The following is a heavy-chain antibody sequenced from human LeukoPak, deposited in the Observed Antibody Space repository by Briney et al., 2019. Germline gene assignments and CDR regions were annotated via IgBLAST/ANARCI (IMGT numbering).Heavy chain of an antibody. Sequence: GRSLRLSCAASGFTFSNYGMHWIRQAPGKGLEWVASLSYDGSNKYYADSMKGRFTISRDNSKNTLYLQMNSLRAEDTAVYYCARDYGGTDNWFDPWGQGTLVTVSS. D-gene: IGHD4-23*01. CDR2: LSYDGSNK. CDR1: GFTFSNYG. CDR3: ARDYGGTDNWFDP. J-gene: IGHJ5*02. V-gene: IGHV3-30*03.